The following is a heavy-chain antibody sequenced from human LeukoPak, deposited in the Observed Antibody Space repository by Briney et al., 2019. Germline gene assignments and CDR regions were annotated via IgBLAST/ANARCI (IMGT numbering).Heavy chain of an antibody. CDR1: GYTFTTYG. CDR3: ARSVQYYYDS. J-gene: IGHJ4*02. CDR2: ISAYNGNT. Sequence: ASVKVSCKTSGYTFTTYGISWVRQAPGQGLEWMGWISAYNGNTNYAQKLQGRVTMSTDTSTSTAYMELRSLRSDDTAVYYCARSVQYYYDSWGQGTQVTVSP. V-gene: IGHV1-18*01. D-gene: IGHD3-22*01.